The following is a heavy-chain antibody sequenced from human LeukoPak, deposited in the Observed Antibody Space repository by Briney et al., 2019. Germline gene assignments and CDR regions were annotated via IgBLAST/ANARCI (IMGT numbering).Heavy chain of an antibody. CDR2: IKQDGSAK. CDR1: GFTFNRYW. V-gene: IGHV3-7*01. D-gene: IGHD5-12*01. Sequence: GGSLRLFCAASGFTFNRYWMSWVRQAPGKELQRVANIKQDGSAKYYVDSVKGRFTISRDNAKNSLYLQMNSLRAEDTAVYYCVRVEASGYDYGAFDYWGQGTLVTVSS. CDR3: VRVEASGYDYGAFDY. J-gene: IGHJ4*02.